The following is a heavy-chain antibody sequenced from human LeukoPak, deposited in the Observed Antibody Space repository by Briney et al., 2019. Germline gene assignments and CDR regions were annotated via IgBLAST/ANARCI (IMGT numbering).Heavy chain of an antibody. Sequence: ASETPSLAFTVSGGSISSYKWNWIRQPAGKGLEWIGRIYATGSSKYNPSLKSRVTMSVDTSKNQFSLRLSSVTAADTAVYYCARGETRLVYWGQGTLVTVSS. CDR3: ARGETRLVY. D-gene: IGHD3-16*01. V-gene: IGHV4-4*07. J-gene: IGHJ4*02. CDR1: GGSISSYK. CDR2: IYATGSS.